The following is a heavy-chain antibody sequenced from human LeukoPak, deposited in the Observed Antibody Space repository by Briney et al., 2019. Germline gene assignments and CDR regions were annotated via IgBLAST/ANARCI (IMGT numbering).Heavy chain of an antibody. CDR1: GGSISTYF. V-gene: IGHV4-59*01. CDR3: ARATAAGLNAFDI. J-gene: IGHJ3*02. CDR2: IFYTGMT. D-gene: IGHD6-13*01. Sequence: SETLSLTCTVSGGSISTYFWSWIRQPPGKGLEWIGYIFYTGMTNYNPSLKRRVTISVDTSKNQFSLRLTSVTAADTAVYFCARATAAGLNAFDIWGQGTIVTVSS.